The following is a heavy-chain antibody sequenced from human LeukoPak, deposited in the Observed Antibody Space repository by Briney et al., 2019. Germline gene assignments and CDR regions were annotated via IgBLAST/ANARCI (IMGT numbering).Heavy chain of an antibody. D-gene: IGHD3-10*01. V-gene: IGHV3-48*01. J-gene: IGHJ5*02. CDR2: ISSSGSTK. CDR1: GFTFSSYS. CDR3: ARGTYYYGSGGSIWFDP. Sequence: GGSLRLSCAASGFTFSSYSMNWVRQAPGKGLEWVAYISSSGSTKYYADSVKGRFTISRDNAKNSLYLQMNSLRGEDTAVYYCARGTYYYGSGGSIWFDPSGQGTLVTVSS.